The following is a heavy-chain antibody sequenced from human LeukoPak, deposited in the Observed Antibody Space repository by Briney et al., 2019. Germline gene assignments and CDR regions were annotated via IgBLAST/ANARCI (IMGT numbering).Heavy chain of an antibody. J-gene: IGHJ6*03. CDR3: SRGYASYYYYMDV. V-gene: IGHV4-39*07. Sequence: SETLSLTCTVSGGSISSSSYYWGWIRQPPGTGLEWIGSIYYSGSTYHNPSLKSRVTISVDTSKNQFSLKLSSVTAADTAVYYCSRGYASYYYYMDVWGQGTMVTVSS. CDR1: GGSISSSSYY. CDR2: IYYSGST. D-gene: IGHD5-12*01.